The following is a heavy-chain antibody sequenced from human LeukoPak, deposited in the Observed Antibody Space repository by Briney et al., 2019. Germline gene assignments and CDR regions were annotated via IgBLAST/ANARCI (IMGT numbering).Heavy chain of an antibody. CDR2: INPNSGDA. V-gene: IGHV1-2*06. J-gene: IGHJ4*02. Sequence: ASVKVSCKASGYTFTGYCMHWVRQAPGQGLEWMGRINPNSGDADYARNFQGRVTMTRDTSINTAYMELSRLTSDDTAVYYCARVVGAVTGKGVLDYWGQGTLVTVSS. CDR3: ARVVGAVTGKGVLDY. CDR1: GYTFTGYC. D-gene: IGHD6-19*01.